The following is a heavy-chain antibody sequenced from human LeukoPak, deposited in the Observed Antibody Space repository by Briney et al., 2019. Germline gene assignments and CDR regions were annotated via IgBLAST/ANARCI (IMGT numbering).Heavy chain of an antibody. CDR1: GGSFSGYY. Sequence: SETLSLTCAVYGGSFSGYYWSWIRQPPGKGLEWIGEINHSGSTNYNPSLKSRVTISVDTSKNQFSLKLSSVTAADTAVYYCAGWYYDSSGYYEDYWGQGTLVTVSS. J-gene: IGHJ4*02. CDR2: INHSGST. CDR3: AGWYYDSSGYYEDY. D-gene: IGHD3-22*01. V-gene: IGHV4-34*01.